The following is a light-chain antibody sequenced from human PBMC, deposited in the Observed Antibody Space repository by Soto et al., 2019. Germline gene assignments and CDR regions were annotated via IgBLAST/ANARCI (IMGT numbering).Light chain of an antibody. J-gene: IGKJ2*01. CDR2: GAS. CDR3: QQYYNWRYT. Sequence: EIVMTQSPATLSVSPGERATLSCRASESIRSSLAWYQLRPGQAPRLLIYGASTRATGIPARFSGSGSGTEFTLTISSLQSEDFAVHYCQQYYNWRYTFGQGTKLEIK. CDR1: ESIRSS. V-gene: IGKV3-15*01.